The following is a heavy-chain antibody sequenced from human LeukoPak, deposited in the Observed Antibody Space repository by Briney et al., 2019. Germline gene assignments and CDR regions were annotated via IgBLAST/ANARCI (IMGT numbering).Heavy chain of an antibody. Sequence: ASVKVSCKASGYTFTGYYMHWVRQAPGQGLEWMGWTNPNSGGTNYAQKFQGRVTMTRDTSISTAYMELSRLRSDDTAVYYCARGTYYYDSSGYYLGDAFDIWGQGTMVTVSS. V-gene: IGHV1-2*02. D-gene: IGHD3-22*01. CDR3: ARGTYYYDSSGYYLGDAFDI. CDR2: TNPNSGGT. J-gene: IGHJ3*02. CDR1: GYTFTGYY.